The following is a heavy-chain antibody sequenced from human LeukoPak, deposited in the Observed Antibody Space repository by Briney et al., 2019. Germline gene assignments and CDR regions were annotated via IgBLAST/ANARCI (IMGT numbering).Heavy chain of an antibody. D-gene: IGHD3-22*01. V-gene: IGHV7-4-1*02. J-gene: IGHJ3*02. CDR1: GGTFSSYA. CDR3: ARGDYYDSLRDAFDI. CDR2: INTNTGNP. Sequence: GASVKVSCKASGGTFSSYAISWVRQAPGQGLEWMGWINTNTGNPTYVQGFTGRFVFSLDTSVSTAYLQITGLKAEDTAIYYCARGDYYDSLRDAFDIWGQGTMVIVSS.